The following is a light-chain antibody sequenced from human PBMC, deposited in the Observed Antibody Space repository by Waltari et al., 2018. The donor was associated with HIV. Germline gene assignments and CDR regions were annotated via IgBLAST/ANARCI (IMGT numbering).Light chain of an antibody. CDR3: QSYDSSLSGVV. CDR1: FYNVGAGYD. V-gene: IGLV1-40*01. J-gene: IGLJ2*01. Sequence: QSVLTQPPSLSGAPGLRVSISCTGNFYNVGAGYDVHWYQHLPGTAPRPLSYANVNRPSGVPDRFFGSKSGSSASLGISGLQAEDEADYYCQSYDSSLSGVVFGGGTRLTVL. CDR2: ANV.